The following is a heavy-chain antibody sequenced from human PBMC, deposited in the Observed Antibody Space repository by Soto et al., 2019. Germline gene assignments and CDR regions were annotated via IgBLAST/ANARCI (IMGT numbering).Heavy chain of an antibody. Sequence: QVQLQESGPGLVKPSGTLSLTCAVSSGSISSSNWWSWVRQPPGKGLEWIGEIYHSGSTNYNPSLKSRVTISVDKSTNQFSLKLSSVTAADTAVYYCAGGIAVAGPSRDGFDIWGQGTMVTVSS. CDR1: SGSISSSNW. D-gene: IGHD6-19*01. CDR2: IYHSGST. CDR3: AGGIAVAGPSRDGFDI. V-gene: IGHV4-4*02. J-gene: IGHJ3*02.